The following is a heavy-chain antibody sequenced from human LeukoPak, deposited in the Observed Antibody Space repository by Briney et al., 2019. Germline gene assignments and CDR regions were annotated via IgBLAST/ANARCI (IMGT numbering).Heavy chain of an antibody. CDR1: GFTFSSYG. D-gene: IGHD3-22*01. CDR3: AKATYYYDSSGYPLDY. J-gene: IGHJ4*02. V-gene: IGHV3-30*18. Sequence: GGSLRLSCAASGFTFSSYGMHWVRQAPGKGLEWVAVISYDGSNKYYADSVKGRFTISRDNSKNTLYLQMNSLRAEDTAVCYCAKATYYYDSSGYPLDYWGQGTLVTVSS. CDR2: ISYDGSNK.